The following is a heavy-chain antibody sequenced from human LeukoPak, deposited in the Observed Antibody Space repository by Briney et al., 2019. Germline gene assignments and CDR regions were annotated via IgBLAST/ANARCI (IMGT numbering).Heavy chain of an antibody. CDR1: GFTFSTYN. D-gene: IGHD3-22*01. V-gene: IGHV3-7*01. CDR2: IKEDGSEK. J-gene: IGHJ4*02. Sequence: GGSLRLSCAASGFTFSTYNMNWVRQAPGKGLELVANIKEDGSEKYYVDSVKGRFTISRDNAKNSLYLQMNSLRAEDTAVYYCATQGDSSGFDYWGQGTLVTVSS. CDR3: ATQGDSSGFDY.